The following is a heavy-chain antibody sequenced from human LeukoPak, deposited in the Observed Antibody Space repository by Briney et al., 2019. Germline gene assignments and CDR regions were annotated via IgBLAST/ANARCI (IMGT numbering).Heavy chain of an antibody. V-gene: IGHV4-39*01. CDR3: ARRGTNWGRFDY. CDR1: GGSISSSSYY. D-gene: IGHD7-27*01. Sequence: PSETLSLTCTVSGGSISSSSYYWGWIRQPPGKGLEWIGTIHYGGSTYYNPSLRSRVTMSVDTSKNQLSLKLSSVTAADTAVYYCARRGTNWGRFDYWGQGSLVTVSS. J-gene: IGHJ4*02. CDR2: IHYGGST.